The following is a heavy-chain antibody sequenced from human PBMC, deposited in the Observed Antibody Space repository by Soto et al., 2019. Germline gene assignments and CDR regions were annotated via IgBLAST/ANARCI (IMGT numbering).Heavy chain of an antibody. J-gene: IGHJ4*02. CDR1: GGSISSSSYY. CDR3: ARQVKNYYFDY. V-gene: IGHV4-39*01. Sequence: QLQLQESGPGLVKPSETLSLTCTVSGGSISSSSYYWGWIRQPPGKGLEWIGSIYYSGSTYYNPSLKSRVTISVDTSKNQFSLKLSSVTAADTAVYYCARQVKNYYFDYWGQGTLVTVSS. D-gene: IGHD1-7*01. CDR2: IYYSGST.